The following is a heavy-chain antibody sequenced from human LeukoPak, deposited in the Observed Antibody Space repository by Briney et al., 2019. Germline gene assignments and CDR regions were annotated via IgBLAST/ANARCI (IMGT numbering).Heavy chain of an antibody. CDR1: GFTFEDYG. CDR3: AKKKTDYSYPSSFDY. D-gene: IGHD4-11*01. Sequence: GGSLRLSCAASGFTFEDYGMHWVRHAPGKGLEWVSGMSSDSNHIDYADSVKGRFTISRDNSKNTLYLQMNSLRAEDTAVYYCAKKKTDYSYPSSFDYWGQGTLVTVSS. J-gene: IGHJ4*02. CDR2: MSSDSNHI. V-gene: IGHV3-9*01.